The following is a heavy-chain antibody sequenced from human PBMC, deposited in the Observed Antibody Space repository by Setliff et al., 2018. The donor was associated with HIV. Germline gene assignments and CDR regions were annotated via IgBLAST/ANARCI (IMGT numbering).Heavy chain of an antibody. V-gene: IGHV1-46*01. CDR3: AREAYSYGYVLPATRFGYYFDS. CDR2: INPSGGST. J-gene: IGHJ4*02. D-gene: IGHD5-18*01. CDR1: GYTFTSYY. Sequence: VASVKVSCKASGYTFTSYYMHWVRQAPAQGLEWMGIINPSGGSTGYAQKFQGRVTMTRDTSTSTVYMELSSLRSEDTAVYYCAREAYSYGYVLPATRFGYYFDSWGQGTLVTVSS.